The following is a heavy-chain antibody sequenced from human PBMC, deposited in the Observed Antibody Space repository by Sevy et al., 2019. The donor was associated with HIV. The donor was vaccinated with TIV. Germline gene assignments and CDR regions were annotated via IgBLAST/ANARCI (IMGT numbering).Heavy chain of an antibody. D-gene: IGHD3-3*01. J-gene: IGHJ3*02. CDR1: GYIFSDYN. V-gene: IGHV1-2*06. CDR2: INPNSGVT. Sequence: ASVKVSCKTTGYIFSDYNMHWVRQAPGQGLEWMALINPNSGVTIYAHNFRGRVSVTRDTSMSTAYMGLSGLTSDDTAVYYCVREDIEGPRTLLSFDIWGQGTMVTVSS. CDR3: VREDIEGPRTLLSFDI.